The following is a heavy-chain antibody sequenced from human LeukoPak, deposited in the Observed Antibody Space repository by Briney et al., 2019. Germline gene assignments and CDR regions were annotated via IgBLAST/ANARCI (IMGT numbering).Heavy chain of an antibody. D-gene: IGHD6-19*01. V-gene: IGHV5-51*01. J-gene: IGHJ4*02. Sequence: GEPLKISCKGSGYSFTSYWIAWVRQMPGKGLEWMGIIFPGDSDTRYSPSFQGQVTISADKSISTAYLQWSSLEASDTAMYYCARQATIAVAEFDYWGQGTLVTVSS. CDR2: IFPGDSDT. CDR1: GYSFTSYW. CDR3: ARQATIAVAEFDY.